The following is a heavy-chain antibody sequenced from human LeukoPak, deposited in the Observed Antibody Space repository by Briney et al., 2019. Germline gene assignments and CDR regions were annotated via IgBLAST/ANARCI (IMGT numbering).Heavy chain of an antibody. CDR1: GFTFDDYG. D-gene: IGHD3-10*01. CDR3: GSGSYRWGFDD. V-gene: IGHV3-20*04. Sequence: GGSLRLSCAASGFTFDDYGMSWVRQAPGKGLEWVSGINWNGGSTGYADSVKGRFTISRDNSKNTLYLQMNSLRAEDTAVYYYGSGSYRWGFDDWGQGTLVTVSS. CDR2: INWNGGST. J-gene: IGHJ4*02.